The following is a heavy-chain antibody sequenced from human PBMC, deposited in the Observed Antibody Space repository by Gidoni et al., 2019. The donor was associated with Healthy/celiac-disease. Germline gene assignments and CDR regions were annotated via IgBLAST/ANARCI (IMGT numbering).Heavy chain of an antibody. Sequence: EVQLVASGGGLVQPGGSLRLSCAASGFPVSTNYMSWVRQAPGKGLEWVSVIYSGGSTYYADSVKGRFTISRDNSKNTLYLQMNSLRAEDTAVYYCARPLYCSGGSCYPLEYWGQGTLVTVSS. CDR1: GFPVSTNY. D-gene: IGHD2-15*01. CDR3: ARPLYCSGGSCYPLEY. V-gene: IGHV3-66*02. CDR2: IYSGGST. J-gene: IGHJ4*02.